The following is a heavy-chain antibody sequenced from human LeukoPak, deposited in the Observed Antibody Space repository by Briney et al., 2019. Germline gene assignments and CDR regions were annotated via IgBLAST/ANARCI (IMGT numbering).Heavy chain of an antibody. CDR1: GGSFSGYY. V-gene: IGHV4-34*01. CDR3: ARGPAIWGSYRYTLASAFDI. Sequence: SETLSLTCAVYGGSFSGYYWSWIRHPPGKGLEWIGEINHSGGTNYNPSLKSRVTISVDTSKNQFSLKLSSVTAADTAVYYCARGPAIWGSYRYTLASAFDIWGQGTMVTVSS. D-gene: IGHD3-16*02. J-gene: IGHJ3*02. CDR2: INHSGGT.